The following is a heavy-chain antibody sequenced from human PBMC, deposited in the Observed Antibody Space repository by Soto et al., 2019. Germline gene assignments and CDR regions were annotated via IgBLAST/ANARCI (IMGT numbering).Heavy chain of an antibody. CDR2: IIPIFGAS. Sequence: QVQLVQSGPEVKKPGSSVKVSCKSSGGTFTTYTFSWVRQAPGQGLEWMAGIIPIFGASKSAQKYQDRVAITTDESTRTIYMELSSLRSDDTAVYYCARDGDRNSLAYWGQGTLVTVSS. V-gene: IGHV1-69*01. CDR1: GGTFTTYT. D-gene: IGHD7-27*01. J-gene: IGHJ4*02. CDR3: ARDGDRNSLAY.